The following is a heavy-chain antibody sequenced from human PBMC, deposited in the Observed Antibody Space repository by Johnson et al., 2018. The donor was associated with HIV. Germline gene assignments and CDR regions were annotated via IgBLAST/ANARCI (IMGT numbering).Heavy chain of an antibody. V-gene: IGHV3-15*01. Sequence: MLLVESGGGLVEPGGSLRLSCVASGFSFRNAWMSWVRQAPGSGLQWVGRIKSEADGGTIDYGEVVKGRFTISRDDSKNTLFLQMNSLRAEDTAVYYCASTIFGVAWHAFDIWGQGTMVTVSS. J-gene: IGHJ3*02. D-gene: IGHD3-3*01. CDR2: IKSEADGGTI. CDR1: GFSFRNAW. CDR3: ASTIFGVAWHAFDI.